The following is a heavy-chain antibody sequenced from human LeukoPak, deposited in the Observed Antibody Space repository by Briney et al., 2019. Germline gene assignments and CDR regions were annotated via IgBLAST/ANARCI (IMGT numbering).Heavy chain of an antibody. CDR2: IYGSGST. D-gene: IGHD2-2*01. J-gene: IGHJ4*02. V-gene: IGHV4-61*02. Sequence: SETLSLTCTASGGSISSGSYSWSWIRQPAGKGLEWIGRIYGSGSTNYNPSLRSRVTMSVDTSKNQFSLKLTSMTAADTAVYYCARVRGRKGIVVPAADYFDYWGQGTLVTVSS. CDR3: ARVRGRKGIVVPAADYFDY. CDR1: GGSISSGSYS.